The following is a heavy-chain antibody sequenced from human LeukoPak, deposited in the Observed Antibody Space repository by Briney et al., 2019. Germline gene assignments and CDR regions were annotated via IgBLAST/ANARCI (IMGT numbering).Heavy chain of an antibody. CDR1: GGSISSSSYY. J-gene: IGHJ4*02. CDR3: ARTQWLVRGVSYFDS. V-gene: IGHV4-39*07. D-gene: IGHD6-19*01. CDR2: IYYSGST. Sequence: PSETLSLTCTVSGGSISSSSYYWGWIRQPPGKGLEWIGSIYYSGSTYYNPSLKSRVTISVGTSKNQFSLKLSSVTAADTAVYYCARTQWLVRGVSYFDSWGQGTLVTVSS.